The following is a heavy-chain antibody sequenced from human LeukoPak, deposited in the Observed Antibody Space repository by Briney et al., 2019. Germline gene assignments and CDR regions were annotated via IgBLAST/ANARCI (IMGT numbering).Heavy chain of an antibody. V-gene: IGHV1-69*04. CDR2: IIPILGIA. J-gene: IGHJ6*02. D-gene: IGHD5-12*01. CDR3: ARKSFDIVATIGSYYYGMDV. CDR1: GGTFSSYA. Sequence: ASVKVSCKASGGTFSSYAISWVRQAPGQGLEWMGRIIPILGIANYAQKFQGRVTITADKSTSTAYMELSSLRSEDTAVYYCARKSFDIVATIGSYYYGMDVWGQGTTVTVSS.